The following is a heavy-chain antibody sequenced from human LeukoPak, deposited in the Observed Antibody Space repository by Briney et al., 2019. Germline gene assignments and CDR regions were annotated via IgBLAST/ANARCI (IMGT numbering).Heavy chain of an antibody. D-gene: IGHD2-2*02. V-gene: IGHV1-2*02. Sequence: GASVKVSCKAYGYTLSDYYMHWVRQAPGQGLEWMGWINPNGGGTNYAQKFQGRVTMTRDTSISTAYMELSRLRSDDTAVYYCARVAAEVVGVPGAIGFGWLRRDYYYMDVWGKGTTVTVSS. CDR1: GYTLSDYY. CDR3: ARVAAEVVGVPGAIGFGWLRRDYYYMDV. J-gene: IGHJ6*03. CDR2: INPNGGGT.